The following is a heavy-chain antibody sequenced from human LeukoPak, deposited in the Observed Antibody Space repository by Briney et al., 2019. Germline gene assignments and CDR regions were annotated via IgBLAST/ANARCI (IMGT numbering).Heavy chain of an antibody. CDR2: IKQDGSEK. J-gene: IGHJ6*02. Sequence: GGSLRLSCAASGFTFSSYWMSWVRQAPGKGLEWVANIKQDGSEKYYVDSVKGRFTISRDNAKNSLYLQMSSLRAEDTAVYYCARDSGSYLYYYYYGMDVWGQGTTVTVSS. CDR3: ARDSGSYLYYYYYGMDV. V-gene: IGHV3-7*04. CDR1: GFTFSSYW. D-gene: IGHD1-26*01.